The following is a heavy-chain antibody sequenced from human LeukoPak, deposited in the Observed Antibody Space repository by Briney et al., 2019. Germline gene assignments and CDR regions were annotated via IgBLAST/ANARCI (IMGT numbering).Heavy chain of an antibody. J-gene: IGHJ6*03. V-gene: IGHV3-7*01. D-gene: IGHD2-15*01. Sequence: PGGSLRLSCAASAFTSSIYWMSWVRQAPGTGLEWVTNINQDGSVKHYVDSVKGRFTISRDNAKNSLYLQMNSLRAEDTAVYYCARDGGSSGTGAYYMDVWGKGTTVTVSS. CDR1: AFTSSIYW. CDR3: ARDGGSSGTGAYYMDV. CDR2: INQDGSVK.